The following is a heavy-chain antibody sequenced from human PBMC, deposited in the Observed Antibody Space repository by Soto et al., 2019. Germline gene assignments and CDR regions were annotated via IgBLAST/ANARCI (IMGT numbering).Heavy chain of an antibody. CDR2: ISGSGGST. D-gene: IGHD3-22*01. CDR3: VKDYYDSSGFRGGYGMDV. V-gene: IGHV3-23*01. CDR1: GFTFSSYG. J-gene: IGHJ6*02. Sequence: EVQLLESGGGLVQPGGSPRLSCAASGFTFSSYGMSWVRQAPGKGLEWASAISGSGGSTCYADSVKGRFTISRDNSKNTLYLQMNSLRAEDTAVYYCVKDYYDSSGFRGGYGMDVWGQGPRSPSP.